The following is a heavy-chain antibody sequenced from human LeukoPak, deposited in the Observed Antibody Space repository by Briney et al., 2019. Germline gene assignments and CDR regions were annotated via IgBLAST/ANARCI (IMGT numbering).Heavy chain of an antibody. CDR3: ARGRITTFGAFDI. J-gene: IGHJ3*02. CDR1: GDSVSSNSAA. D-gene: IGHD1-1*01. CDR2: TYYRSKWYN. Sequence: SQTLSLTCAISGDSVSSNSAAWNWIRQSPLRGLEWLGRTYYRSKWYNDYEVSVKSRITINPDTSKNQFSLQLNSVTPEDTAVYYCARGRITTFGAFDIWGQGTVVTVSS. V-gene: IGHV6-1*01.